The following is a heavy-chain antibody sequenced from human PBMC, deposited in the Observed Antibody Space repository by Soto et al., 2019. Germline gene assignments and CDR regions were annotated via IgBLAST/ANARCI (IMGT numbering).Heavy chain of an antibody. CDR1: GYTFTVYA. V-gene: IGHV1-3*01. D-gene: IGHD6-19*01. Sequence: ASVKVSCKASGYTFTVYAIHWVRQAPGQRLEWMGWINAGNGHTKYSQKFQGRVTITSDTSASTAYMELSSLRSEDTALYYCARAVAVPADFDYWGQGTLVTVSS. CDR3: ARAVAVPADFDY. CDR2: INAGNGHT. J-gene: IGHJ4*02.